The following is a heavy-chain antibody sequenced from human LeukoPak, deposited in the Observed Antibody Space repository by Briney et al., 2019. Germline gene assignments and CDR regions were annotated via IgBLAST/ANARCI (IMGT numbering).Heavy chain of an antibody. CDR3: AKDGMSSGSFDY. Sequence: PGGSLRLSCAASGFTFSSYAMSWVRQAPGKGLEWVSGISGSGGSTYYADSVKGRFTISRDNSKNTLYLQMNSLRAEDTAVYYCAKDGMSSGSFDYWGQGTLVTVSS. CDR2: ISGSGGST. D-gene: IGHD6-25*01. J-gene: IGHJ4*02. V-gene: IGHV3-23*01. CDR1: GFTFSSYA.